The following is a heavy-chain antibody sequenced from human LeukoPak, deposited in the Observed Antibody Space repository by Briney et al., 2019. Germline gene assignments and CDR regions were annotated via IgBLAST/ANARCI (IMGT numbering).Heavy chain of an antibody. D-gene: IGHD3-22*01. CDR1: GGTFSSYA. V-gene: IGHV1-69*01. J-gene: IGHJ4*02. CDR3: ARDLMGYYYDSSGYYLDY. Sequence: ASVKVSCKASGGTFSSYAISWVRQPHGQGLERMGGTILFFGTANNAQKFQGRVRITADESTTTAYMELSSLRSRDKAVYYCARDLMGYYYDSSGYYLDYWGQGTLVTVSS. CDR2: TILFFGTA.